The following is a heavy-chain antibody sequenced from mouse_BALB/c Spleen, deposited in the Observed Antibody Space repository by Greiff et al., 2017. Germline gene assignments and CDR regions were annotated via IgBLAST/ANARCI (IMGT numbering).Heavy chain of an antibody. CDR3: ARKYGNGYAMDY. J-gene: IGHJ4*01. Sequence: EVQVVESGGGLVQPGGSRKLSCAASGFTFSSFGMHWVRQAPEKGLEWVAYISSGSSTIYYADTVKGRFTISRDNPKNTLFLQMTSLRSEDTAMYYCARKYGNGYAMDYWGQGTSVTVSS. D-gene: IGHD2-10*02. V-gene: IGHV5-17*02. CDR2: ISSGSSTI. CDR1: GFTFSSFG.